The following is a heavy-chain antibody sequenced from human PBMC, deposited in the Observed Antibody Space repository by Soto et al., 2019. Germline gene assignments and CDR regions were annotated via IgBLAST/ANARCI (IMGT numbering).Heavy chain of an antibody. D-gene: IGHD5-12*01. CDR2: ITGGGGRT. J-gene: IGHJ6*02. V-gene: IGHV3-23*01. Sequence: GGSLRLSCAASGFTFHTYAMTWVRQAPEKGLEWVSAITGGGGRTYYADSVKGRFTISRDNSKNTLYLQMNSLRVEDTAVYYCAKRGFDSGGWDYYALDVWGQGTAVTVSS. CDR1: GFTFHTYA. CDR3: AKRGFDSGGWDYYALDV.